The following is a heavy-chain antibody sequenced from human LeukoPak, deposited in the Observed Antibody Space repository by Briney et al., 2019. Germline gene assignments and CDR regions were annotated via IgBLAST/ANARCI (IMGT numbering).Heavy chain of an antibody. J-gene: IGHJ4*02. CDR2: IYYSGST. CDR1: GVSISSSSYY. V-gene: IGHV4-39*01. CDR3: ARQVGASLFDY. Sequence: SETLSLTCTVSGVSISSSSYYWGWIRQPPGKGLEWIGSIYYSGSTYYNPSLKSRVTISVDTSKNQFSLKLSSVTAADTAVYYCARQVGASLFDYWGQGTLVTVSS. D-gene: IGHD1-26*01.